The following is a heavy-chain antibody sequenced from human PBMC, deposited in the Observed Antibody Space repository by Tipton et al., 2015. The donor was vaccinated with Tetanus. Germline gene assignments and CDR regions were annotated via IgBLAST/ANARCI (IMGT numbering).Heavy chain of an antibody. CDR1: GYSFTSYW. CDR3: ARLNRGPYDFWSGYRNYYFDY. D-gene: IGHD3-3*01. CDR2: IYPGDSDT. J-gene: IGHJ4*02. V-gene: IGHV5-51*01. Sequence: QSGPEVKKPGESLKISCKGSGYSFTSYWIGWVRQMPGKGLEWMGIIYPGDSDTRYSPSFQGQVTISADKSISTAYLQWSSLKASDTAMYYCARLNRGPYDFWSGYRNYYFDYWGQGTLVTVSS.